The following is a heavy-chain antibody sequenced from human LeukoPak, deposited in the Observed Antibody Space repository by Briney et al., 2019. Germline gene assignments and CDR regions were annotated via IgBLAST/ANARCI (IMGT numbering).Heavy chain of an antibody. CDR2: IYHSGST. J-gene: IGHJ4*02. CDR3: ASRGSYYNSFFDY. V-gene: IGHV4-34*01. CDR1: GGSFSGYY. D-gene: IGHD1-26*01. Sequence: SSETLSLTCAVYGGSFSGYYWSRIRQPPGKGLEWIGEIYHSGSTNYNPSLKSRVTISVDKSKNQFSLKLSSVTAADTAVYYCASRGSYYNSFFDYWGQGTLVTVSS.